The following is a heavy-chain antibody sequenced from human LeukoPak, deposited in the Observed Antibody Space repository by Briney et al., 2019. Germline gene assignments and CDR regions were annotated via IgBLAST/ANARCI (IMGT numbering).Heavy chain of an antibody. CDR2: INHSGST. CDR3: ARGLGYCSGGSCYELELNWFDP. V-gene: IGHV4-34*01. CDR1: GGSFSGYY. D-gene: IGHD2-15*01. J-gene: IGHJ5*02. Sequence: SETLSFTCAVYGGSFSGYYWSWIRQPPGKGLEWIGEINHSGSTNYNPSLKSRVTISVDTSKNQFSLKLSSVTAADTAVYYCARGLGYCSGGSCYELELNWFDPWGQGTLVTVSS.